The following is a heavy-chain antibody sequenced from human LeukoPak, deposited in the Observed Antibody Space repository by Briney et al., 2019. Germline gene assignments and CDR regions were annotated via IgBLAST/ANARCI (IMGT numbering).Heavy chain of an antibody. J-gene: IGHJ4*02. CDR1: GGSISSGSYY. Sequence: SETLSLTCTVSGGSISSGSYYWSWVRQLAGKGLEWIGRIYTSGSTNYNPSLKSRVTISVDTSKNQFSLKLSSVTAADTAVYYCARGDYRLFDYWGQGTLVTVSS. D-gene: IGHD4-17*01. V-gene: IGHV4-61*02. CDR3: ARGDYRLFDY. CDR2: IYTSGST.